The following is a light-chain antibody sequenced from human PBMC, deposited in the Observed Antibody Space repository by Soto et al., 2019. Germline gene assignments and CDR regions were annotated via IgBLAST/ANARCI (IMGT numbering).Light chain of an antibody. CDR3: AAWDDSLSGVV. V-gene: IGLV1-47*01. CDR2: RNS. Sequence: QSVLTQPPSASGTPGQRVTISCSGSSSNIGSNYVYWYQQLPGTVPQLLIYRNSERPSGVTDRFSGSKSGTSASLAISGLRSEDEADYYCAAWDDSLSGVVFGGGTKPTV. CDR1: SSNIGSNY. J-gene: IGLJ2*01.